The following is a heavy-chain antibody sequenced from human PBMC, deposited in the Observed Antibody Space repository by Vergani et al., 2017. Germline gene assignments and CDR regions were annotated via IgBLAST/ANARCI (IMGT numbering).Heavy chain of an antibody. Sequence: QVTLRESGPALVKPTQTLTLTCTFSGFSILTSEMCVSWIRQPPGKVLEWLALIDWNDNKYFNTSLKTRLTNSKDASKNQLVLTMTNMDPVDTATYYCARIRRRGRSGYDIFDFWGQGILVTVAS. CDR3: ARIRRRGRSGYDIFDF. CDR1: GFSILTSEMC. D-gene: IGHD5-12*01. V-gene: IGHV2-70*01. J-gene: IGHJ4*02. CDR2: IDWNDNK.